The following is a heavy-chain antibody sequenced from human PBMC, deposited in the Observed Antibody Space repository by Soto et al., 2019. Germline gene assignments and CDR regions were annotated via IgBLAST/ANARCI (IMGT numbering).Heavy chain of an antibody. CDR3: ASEGDYYDSSGYRLGFDY. CDR1: GGTFSSYA. V-gene: IGHV1-69*12. CDR2: IIPIFGTA. J-gene: IGHJ4*02. D-gene: IGHD3-22*01. Sequence: QVQLVQSGAEVKKPGSSVKVSCKASGGTFSSYAISWVRQAPGQGLEWMGGIIPIFGTANYAQKFQGRVTITADESTSTAYMELSSLRSEDTAVYYCASEGDYYDSSGYRLGFDYWGQGTLVTVSS.